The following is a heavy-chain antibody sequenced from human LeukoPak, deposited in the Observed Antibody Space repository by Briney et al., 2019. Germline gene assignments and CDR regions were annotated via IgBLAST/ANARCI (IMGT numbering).Heavy chain of an antibody. CDR2: IFPIFATA. D-gene: IGHD1-26*01. CDR1: GGTFSNYA. V-gene: IGHV1-69*13. Sequence: SVKVSCKSSGGTFSNYAISWVRQAPGQGLEWMGRIFPIFATANYAQKFQGRVTITADESTSTAYMELSSLRSEDTAVCYCARESGSYEAYFDYWGQGTLVTVSS. J-gene: IGHJ4*02. CDR3: ARESGSYEAYFDY.